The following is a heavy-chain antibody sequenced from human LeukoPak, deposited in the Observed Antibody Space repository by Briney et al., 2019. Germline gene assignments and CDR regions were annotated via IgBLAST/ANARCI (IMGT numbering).Heavy chain of an antibody. CDR2: ISGSGGST. J-gene: IGHJ4*02. CDR3: ARAATSETIDH. D-gene: IGHD2-15*01. V-gene: IGHV3-23*01. Sequence: GGSLRLSCTASGFTFSSYAMSWVRQAPGKGLEWVSGISGSGGSTHYADSVKGRFTISRDNAKNTLYLQMNSLRAEDTAVYYCARAATSETIDHWGQGTLVTVSS. CDR1: GFTFSSYA.